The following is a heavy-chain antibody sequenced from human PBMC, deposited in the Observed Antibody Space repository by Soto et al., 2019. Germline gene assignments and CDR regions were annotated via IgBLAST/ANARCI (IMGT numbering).Heavy chain of an antibody. V-gene: IGHV4-30-2*01. J-gene: IGHJ6*02. Sequence: SETLSLTCAVSGGSISSGGYSWSWIRQPPGKGLEWIGYIYHSGSTYYNPSLKSRVTISVDRSKDQFSLKLSSVTAADTAVYYCARGYGDYYYYGMDVWGQGTTVTVSS. CDR3: ARGYGDYYYYGMDV. D-gene: IGHD4-17*01. CDR1: GGSISSGGYS. CDR2: IYHSGST.